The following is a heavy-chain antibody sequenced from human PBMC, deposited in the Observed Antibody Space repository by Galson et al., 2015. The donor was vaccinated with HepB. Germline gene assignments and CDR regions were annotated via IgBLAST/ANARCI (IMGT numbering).Heavy chain of an antibody. CDR1: GYTFTSYG. CDR2: ISAYNGNT. J-gene: IGHJ6*03. CDR3: ARRGAARRYYYYYYMDV. Sequence: SVKVSCKASGYTFTSYGISWVRQAPGQGLEWMGWISAYNGNTNYAQKLQGRVTMTTDTSTSTAYMELRSLRSEDTAVYYCARRGAARRYYYYYYMDVWGKGTTVTVSS. D-gene: IGHD6-6*01. V-gene: IGHV1-18*04.